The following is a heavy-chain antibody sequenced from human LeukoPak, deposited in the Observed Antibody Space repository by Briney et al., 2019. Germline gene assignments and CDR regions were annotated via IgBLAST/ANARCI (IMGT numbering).Heavy chain of an antibody. Sequence: SETQSLTCTVSGGSMSSYYWNWIRQPPGKGLEWMGYIYYSGSTNYNPSLKSRVTMSVDTSKNQFSLKLSSVTAADTAVYYCARDLGADYGDYVFDPWGQGTLVIVSS. J-gene: IGHJ5*02. D-gene: IGHD4-17*01. V-gene: IGHV4-59*01. CDR1: GGSMSSYY. CDR2: IYYSGST. CDR3: ARDLGADYGDYVFDP.